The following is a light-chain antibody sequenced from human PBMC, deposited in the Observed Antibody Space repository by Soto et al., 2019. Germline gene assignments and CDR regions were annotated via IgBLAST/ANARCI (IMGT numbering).Light chain of an antibody. CDR1: QSVFYSSTNKNY. Sequence: DIVMTQSPDSLAVSLGERATINCKSSQSVFYSSTNKNYLAWYQQKPGQPPKLLIYWASTRESGVPDRFRGSGSGTDFTLTISTLQAEDVAVYYCQQYYRSPLTFGQGTKVEIK. V-gene: IGKV4-1*01. CDR2: WAS. J-gene: IGKJ1*01. CDR3: QQYYRSPLT.